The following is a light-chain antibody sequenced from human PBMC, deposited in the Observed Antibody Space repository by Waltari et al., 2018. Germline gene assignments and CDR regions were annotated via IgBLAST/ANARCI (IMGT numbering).Light chain of an antibody. V-gene: IGKV3-20*01. Sequence: IVFTKSPGTLSLSPGKRATLSCRASQSVTSNSLTWYQQKLGQAPRLLIYGTSSRATAIPDRFSGSGSGTDFTLTISRLEPEDFAVYYCQQYDGEVVTFGGGTKVEI. J-gene: IGKJ4*01. CDR2: GTS. CDR3: QQYDGEVVT. CDR1: QSVTSNS.